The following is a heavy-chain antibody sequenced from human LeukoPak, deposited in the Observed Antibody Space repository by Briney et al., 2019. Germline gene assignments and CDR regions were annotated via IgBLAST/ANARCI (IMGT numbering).Heavy chain of an antibody. Sequence: SETLSLTCTVSGGSISSGGYYWSWIRQHPGKGLEWIGYIYYSGSTYYNPSLKSRVTISVDTSKNQFSLKLSSVTAADTAVYYCAREQDGYKRQRTYYFDYWGQGTLVTVSS. J-gene: IGHJ4*02. CDR2: IYYSGST. CDR1: GGSISSGGYY. CDR3: AREQDGYKRQRTYYFDY. D-gene: IGHD5-24*01. V-gene: IGHV4-31*03.